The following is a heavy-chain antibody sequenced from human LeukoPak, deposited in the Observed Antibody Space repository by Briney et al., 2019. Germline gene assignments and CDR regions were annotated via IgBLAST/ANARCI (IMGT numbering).Heavy chain of an antibody. J-gene: IGHJ4*02. V-gene: IGHV4-30-2*01. CDR2: IYHSGST. Sequence: PSETLSLTCTVSGGSISSGGYYWSWIRQPPGKGLEWIGYIYHSGSTYYNPSLKSRVTISVDRSKNQFSLKLSSVTAADTAVYYCARNRIAAVQDFDYWGQGTLVTVSS. CDR3: ARNRIAAVQDFDY. D-gene: IGHD6-13*01. CDR1: GGSISSGGYY.